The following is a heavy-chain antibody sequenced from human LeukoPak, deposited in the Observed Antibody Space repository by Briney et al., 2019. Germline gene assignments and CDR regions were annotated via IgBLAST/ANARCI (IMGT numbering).Heavy chain of an antibody. CDR2: MNPTSGHT. J-gene: IGHJ4*02. CDR1: GYTFTSYD. CDR3: ARSPVGVRKKHDF. D-gene: IGHD3-10*01. Sequence: ASVKVSCKASGYTFTSYDINWVRQATGQGLECMGWMNPTSGHTGYARNFQGRVTMTRDTSISTAYMELNSLTSEDTAVYYCARSPVGVRKKHDFWGQGTLVIVSS. V-gene: IGHV1-8*01.